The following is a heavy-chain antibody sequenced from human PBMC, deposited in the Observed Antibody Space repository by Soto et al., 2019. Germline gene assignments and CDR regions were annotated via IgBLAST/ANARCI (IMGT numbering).Heavy chain of an antibody. CDR2: FDPEDGET. V-gene: IGHV1-24*01. Sequence: ASVKVSCKASGYTLTELSMHWVRQAPGKGLEWMGGFDPEDGETIYAQKFQGRVTMTEDTSTDTAYMELSSLRSEDTAVYYCATQIGVVATIGVFDYWGQGTLVNVSS. J-gene: IGHJ4*02. CDR1: GYTLTELS. CDR3: ATQIGVVATIGVFDY. D-gene: IGHD5-12*01.